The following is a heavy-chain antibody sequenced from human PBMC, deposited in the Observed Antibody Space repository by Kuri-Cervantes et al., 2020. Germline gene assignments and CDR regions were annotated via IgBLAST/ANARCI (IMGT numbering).Heavy chain of an antibody. Sequence: ASVNVSCKASGYTFTSYYMHWVRQAPGQGLEWMGIINPSGGSTSYAQKFQGRVTMTRNTSISTAYMELSSLRSEDTAVYYCARELKASYYYYGMDVWGQGTTVTVSS. J-gene: IGHJ6*02. CDR2: INPSGGST. CDR1: GYTFTSYY. V-gene: IGHV1-46*01. CDR3: ARELKASYYYYGMDV.